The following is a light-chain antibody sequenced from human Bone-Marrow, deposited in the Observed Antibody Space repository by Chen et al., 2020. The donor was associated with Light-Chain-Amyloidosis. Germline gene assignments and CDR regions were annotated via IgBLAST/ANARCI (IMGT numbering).Light chain of an antibody. V-gene: IGLV3-25*03. CDR3: QSADSSGTYEVI. Sequence: SYELTQNTSVSVSTGHTARITCSGDDLPTKYAYWYQQKPGQAPVLVIHRDNERPPGISDRFACSSSGTTATVTISGVQAEDEADYHWQSADSSGTYEVIFGGGTKLTVL. CDR1: DLPTKY. J-gene: IGLJ2*01. CDR2: RDN.